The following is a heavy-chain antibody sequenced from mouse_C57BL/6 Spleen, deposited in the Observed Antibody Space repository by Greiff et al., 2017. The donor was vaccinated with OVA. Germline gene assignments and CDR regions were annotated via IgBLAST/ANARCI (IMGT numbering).Heavy chain of an antibody. D-gene: IGHD1-1*01. CDR1: GFPITSGYY. CDR3: AGDKDTTVVPGAFFAY. Sequence: VQLQESGPGLVKPSQSLFLTCSITGFPITSGYYWIWIRQSPGKPLEWMGYITHSGETFYNPSLQSPISITRETSKNQFFLQLNSVTTEDTAMYYCAGDKDTTVVPGAFFAYWGQGTLVTVSA. V-gene: IGHV12-3*01. J-gene: IGHJ3*01. CDR2: ITHSGET.